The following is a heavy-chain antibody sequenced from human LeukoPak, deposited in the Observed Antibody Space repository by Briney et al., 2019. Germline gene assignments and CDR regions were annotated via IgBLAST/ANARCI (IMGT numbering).Heavy chain of an antibody. D-gene: IGHD3-9*01. V-gene: IGHV1-8*01. CDR1: GYTFTSYD. CDR2: MNPNSGNT. CDR3: ARVRDPYDILTGYYFSD. J-gene: IGHJ4*02. Sequence: ASVKVSCKASGYTFTSYDINWVRQATGQGLEWIGWMNPNSGNTGYAQKFQGRVTMTRNTSISTAYMELSSLRSEDTAVYYCARVRDPYDILTGYYFSDWGQGTLVTVSS.